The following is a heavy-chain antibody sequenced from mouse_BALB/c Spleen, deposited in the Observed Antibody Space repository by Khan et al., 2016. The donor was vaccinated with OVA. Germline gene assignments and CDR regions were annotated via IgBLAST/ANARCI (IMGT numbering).Heavy chain of an antibody. CDR1: GYSITSDSV. D-gene: IGHD1-1*01. V-gene: IGHV3-2*02. Sequence: EVQLVESGPGLLKLSQSLSLTCTVTGYSITSDSVWYWIRQFPGNKLEWMAYISYSGSTTYSPSFRSRISITRDTSYNQSFLQLNCVTSEDTSKYYCANGRLLLRYPDYFDYWGQGTTLTVSS. J-gene: IGHJ2*01. CDR2: ISYSGST. CDR3: ANGRLLLRYPDYFDY.